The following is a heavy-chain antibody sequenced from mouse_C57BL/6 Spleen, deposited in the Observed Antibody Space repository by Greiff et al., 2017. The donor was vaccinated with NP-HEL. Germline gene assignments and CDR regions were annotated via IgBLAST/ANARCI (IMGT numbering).Heavy chain of an antibody. D-gene: IGHD2-3*01. CDR1: GFTFSSYG. CDR2: ISSGGSYT. V-gene: IGHV5-6*01. J-gene: IGHJ2*01. Sequence: DVQLVESGGDLVKPGGSLKLSCAASGFTFSSYGMSWVRQTPDKRLEWVATISSGGSYTYYPDSVKGRFTISRDNAKNTLYLQMSSLKSEDTAMYYCAREGWLLHYFDYWGQGTTLTVSS. CDR3: AREGWLLHYFDY.